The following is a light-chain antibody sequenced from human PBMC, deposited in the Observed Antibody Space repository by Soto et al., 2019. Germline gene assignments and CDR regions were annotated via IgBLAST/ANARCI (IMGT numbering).Light chain of an antibody. Sequence: QSALTQPASVSGSPGQSIAISCTGTSSDVGAFNYVSWYQQHPGKAPKFMIFDVSGRPSGVSDRFSGSKSGNTASLTISGLQTEDEADYYCASYTTSSTYVFGTGTKVTVL. CDR2: DVS. CDR3: ASYTTSSTYV. J-gene: IGLJ1*01. CDR1: SSDVGAFNY. V-gene: IGLV2-14*03.